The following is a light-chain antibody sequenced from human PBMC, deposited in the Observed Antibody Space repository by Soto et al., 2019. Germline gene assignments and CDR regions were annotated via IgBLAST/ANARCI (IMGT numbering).Light chain of an antibody. CDR2: AAS. V-gene: IGKV1-39*01. Sequence: DIQMTQSPSSLSALLGKGVPITCRASQSIGSYLNWYQQNPGKAPKLLIYAASSLQSGVPSRFSGSGSGTDFTLTISSLQPEDFATYYCQQSYSTPRTFGQGTKLEIK. CDR1: QSIGSY. CDR3: QQSYSTPRT. J-gene: IGKJ2*01.